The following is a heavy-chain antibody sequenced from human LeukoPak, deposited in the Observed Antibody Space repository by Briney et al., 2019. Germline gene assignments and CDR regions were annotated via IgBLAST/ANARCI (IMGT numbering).Heavy chain of an antibody. D-gene: IGHD4-17*01. CDR1: GYTFTGYY. J-gene: IGHJ4*02. CDR3: SRYALGYGDYYFDY. CDR2: INPNSGGT. Sequence: GASVKVSCKASGYTFTGYYMHWVRQAPGQGLEWMGWINPNSGGTNYAQKLQGRVTMTTDTSTSTAYMELRSLRSDDTAVYYCSRYALGYGDYYFDYWGQGTLVTVSS. V-gene: IGHV1-2*02.